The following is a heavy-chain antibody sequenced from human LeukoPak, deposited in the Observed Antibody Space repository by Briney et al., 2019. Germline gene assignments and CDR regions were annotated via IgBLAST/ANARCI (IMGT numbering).Heavy chain of an antibody. CDR3: ARSFDGAGPYYYYGMDV. Sequence: ASVKVSCKASGYTSTSYDINWVRQATGQGLEWMGWMNPNSGNTGYAQKFQGRVTMTRNTSISTAYMELSSLRSEDTAVYYCARSFDGAGPYYYYGMDVWGQGTTVTVSS. CDR1: GYTSTSYD. V-gene: IGHV1-8*01. J-gene: IGHJ6*02. D-gene: IGHD3-9*01. CDR2: MNPNSGNT.